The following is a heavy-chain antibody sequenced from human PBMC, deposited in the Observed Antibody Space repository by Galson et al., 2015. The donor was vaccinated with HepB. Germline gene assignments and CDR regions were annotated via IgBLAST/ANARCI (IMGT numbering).Heavy chain of an antibody. Sequence: SLRLSCAASGFTFNSYAMTWVRQAPGKGLEWVAAIGGGGSTPYAESVKGRFTISRDNSKNMVFLQMYSLRAEDTAVYYCAKGDVWGSAALNYGMDVWGQGTTVTVSS. CDR3: AKGDVWGSAALNYGMDV. V-gene: IGHV3-23*01. CDR2: IGGGGST. D-gene: IGHD3-16*01. CDR1: GFTFNSYA. J-gene: IGHJ6*02.